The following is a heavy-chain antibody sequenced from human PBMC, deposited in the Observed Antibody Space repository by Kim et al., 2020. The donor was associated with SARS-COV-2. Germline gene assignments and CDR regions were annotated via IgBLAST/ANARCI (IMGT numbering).Heavy chain of an antibody. CDR2: ISASGSAT. J-gene: IGHJ4*02. V-gene: IGHV3-48*03. CDR1: GFTFNTYE. CDR3: TTAGIDY. Sequence: GGSLRLSCAVAGFTFNTYEMNWVRQTPGKGLEWISYISASGSATFYADSVKGRFTISRDNAKNSLRLQMSSLGVEDTGVYYCTTAGIDYWGQGTLVTVSS.